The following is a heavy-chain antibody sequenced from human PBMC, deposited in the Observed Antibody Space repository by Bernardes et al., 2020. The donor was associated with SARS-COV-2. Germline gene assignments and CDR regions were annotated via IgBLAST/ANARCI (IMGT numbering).Heavy chain of an antibody. J-gene: IGHJ4*02. CDR1: GFTFSSYS. CDR3: ARVRYYYVSSGYYTGGFSY. D-gene: IGHD3-22*01. Sequence: SLRLSCAASGFTFSSYSMNWVRQAPGKGLEWVSYISSSSSTIYYADSVKGRFTISRDNAKNSLYLQMNSLRAEDTAVYYCARVRYYYVSSGYYTGGFSYWGQGTLVTVSS. V-gene: IGHV3-48*01. CDR2: ISSSSSTI.